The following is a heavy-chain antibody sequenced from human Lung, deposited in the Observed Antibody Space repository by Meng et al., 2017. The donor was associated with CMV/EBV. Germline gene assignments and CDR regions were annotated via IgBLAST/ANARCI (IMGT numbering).Heavy chain of an antibody. J-gene: IGHJ4*02. V-gene: IGHV3-23*03. CDR2: VYSASGNT. CDR3: AKIHSSGWFFDS. D-gene: IGHD6-13*01. Sequence: EXXKISCPASGFTFSNYAMIWVRQAPGKGLEWVAVVYSASGNTYYANSVKGRLTVSRDNSKNTLDLQLTSLRTEDTAVYDCAKIHSSGWFFDSWGRG. CDR1: GFTFSNYA.